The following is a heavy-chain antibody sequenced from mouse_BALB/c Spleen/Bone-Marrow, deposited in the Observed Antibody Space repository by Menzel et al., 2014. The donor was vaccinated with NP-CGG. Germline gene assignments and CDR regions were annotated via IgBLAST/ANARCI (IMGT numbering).Heavy chain of an antibody. V-gene: IGHV1-9*01. CDR2: ILPGSDNT. Sequence: QVQLQQSGGELMKPGASVKISCKATGYTFSNYWIQWVKQRPGHGPEWIGEILPGSDNTNYNEKFKGKATFTADTSSNTAYMQLSSLTSEDSAVYYCARGSPFDFWGRGTTLTVSS. J-gene: IGHJ2*01. CDR1: GYTFSNYW. CDR3: ARGSPFDF.